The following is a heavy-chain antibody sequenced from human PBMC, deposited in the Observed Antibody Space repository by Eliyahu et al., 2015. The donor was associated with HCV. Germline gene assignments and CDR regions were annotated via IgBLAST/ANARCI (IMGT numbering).Heavy chain of an antibody. CDR3: ARHLGFLEADFDY. J-gene: IGHJ4*02. CDR1: GYRFTNYW. D-gene: IGHD3-3*01. Sequence: EVQLVQSGAEVKKPGESLRISCKGSGYRFTNYWISWVRQMPGKGLEWMGMIDPSDSYSNYNPSFQGHVTIAADKSISTAYLQWSSLKASDTAMYYCARHLGFLEADFDYWAQGTLVTVSS. CDR2: IDPSDSYS. V-gene: IGHV5-10-1*03.